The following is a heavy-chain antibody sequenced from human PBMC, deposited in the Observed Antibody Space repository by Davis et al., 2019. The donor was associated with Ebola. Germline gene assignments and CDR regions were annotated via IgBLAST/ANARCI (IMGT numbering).Heavy chain of an antibody. Sequence: GESLKISCKGSGYSFTSFWIGWVRQMPGKGLEWLGTIYPGDSDTSYSPSFQGKVIISADKSISTVYLQWSSLKTSDTAIYYCARHGDYGDYVPHDWFGPWGQGTLVTVSS. D-gene: IGHD4-17*01. J-gene: IGHJ5*02. CDR3: ARHGDYGDYVPHDWFGP. CDR1: GYSFTSFW. CDR2: IYPGDSDT. V-gene: IGHV5-51*01.